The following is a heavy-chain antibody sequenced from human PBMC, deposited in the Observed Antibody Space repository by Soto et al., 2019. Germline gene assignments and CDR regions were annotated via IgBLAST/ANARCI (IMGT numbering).Heavy chain of an antibody. CDR3: AKGSFEWLESEETKYYFDY. CDR1: GFTFSSYW. D-gene: IGHD5-12*01. Sequence: GGSLRLSCAASGFTFSSYWMHWVRQAPGKGLVWVSRINSDGSSTSYADSVKGRFTISRDNAKNTLYLQMNSLRAEDTAVYYCAKGSFEWLESEETKYYFDYWGQGTLVTVSS. V-gene: IGHV3-74*01. CDR2: INSDGSST. J-gene: IGHJ4*02.